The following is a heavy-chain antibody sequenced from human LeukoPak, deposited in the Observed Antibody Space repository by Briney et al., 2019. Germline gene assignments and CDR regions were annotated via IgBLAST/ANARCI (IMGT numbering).Heavy chain of an antibody. D-gene: IGHD3-10*01. J-gene: IGHJ4*02. Sequence: GGSLRLSCAASGFTFSSYAMSWVRQAPGKGLEWVSAISGSGGSTYYADPVKGRFTISRDNSKNTLYLQMNSLRAEDTAVYYCAKGQDTAVRGVIIEFFDYWGQGTLVTVSS. CDR3: AKGQDTAVRGVIIEFFDY. CDR1: GFTFSSYA. CDR2: ISGSGGST. V-gene: IGHV3-23*01.